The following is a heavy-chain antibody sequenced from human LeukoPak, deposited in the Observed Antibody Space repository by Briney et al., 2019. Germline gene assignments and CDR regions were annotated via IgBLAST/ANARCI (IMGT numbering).Heavy chain of an antibody. CDR1: GYTFTSYY. CDR3: AREYSSGRPFDY. J-gene: IGHJ4*02. V-gene: IGHV1-46*01. D-gene: IGHD6-19*01. CDR2: IIPIFGTA. Sequence: ASVKVSCKASGYTFTSYYMHWVRQAPGQGLEWMGGIIPIFGTANYAQKFQGRVTMTRDMSTSTVYMELSSLRSEDTAVYYCAREYSSGRPFDYWGQGTLVTVSS.